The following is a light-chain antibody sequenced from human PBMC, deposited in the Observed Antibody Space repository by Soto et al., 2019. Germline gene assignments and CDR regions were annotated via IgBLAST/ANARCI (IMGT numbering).Light chain of an antibody. CDR3: QVWDSSTPVV. V-gene: IGLV3-9*01. J-gene: IGLJ2*01. Sequence: SYELTQPLSVSVALGQTARITCGGNNIATKNVHWYQQKPGQAPVLVIYRIANRPSGIPERFSGSNSGNTATLTISRAQDGDEADYYCQVWDSSTPVVFAEGPSSPS. CDR1: NIATKN. CDR2: RIA.